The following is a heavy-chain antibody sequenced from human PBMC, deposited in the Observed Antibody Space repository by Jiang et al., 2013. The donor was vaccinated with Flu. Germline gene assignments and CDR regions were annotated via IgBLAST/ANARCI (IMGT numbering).Heavy chain of an antibody. CDR1: GFTFSSYS. D-gene: IGHD6-19*01. V-gene: IGHV3-21*01. CDR2: ISSSSSYI. CDR3: ARARYSSGWSIDY. Sequence: VQLVESGGGLVKPGGSLRLSCAASGFTFSSYSMNWVRQAPGKGLEWVSSISSSSSYIYYADSVKGRFTISRDNAKNSLYLQMNSLRAEDTAVYYCARARYSSGWSIDYWGQGTLVTVSS. J-gene: IGHJ4*02.